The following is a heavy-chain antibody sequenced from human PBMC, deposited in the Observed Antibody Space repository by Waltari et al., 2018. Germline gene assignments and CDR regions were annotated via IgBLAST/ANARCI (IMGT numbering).Heavy chain of an antibody. J-gene: IGHJ4*02. CDR1: GFSFMCFA. CDR2: ISGSGATP. CDR3: AKGSRGYTNYFFDS. D-gene: IGHD3-16*02. Sequence: EVQLLESAGGLVQPGEALRLSCAASGFSFMCFARTWVRQAPGEGLEGVASISGSGATPFYADSVKGRFTIVRDNSRDTVYLQMNSLRVDDSAVYYCAKGSRGYTNYFFDSWGQGTLVSVSS. V-gene: IGHV3-23*01.